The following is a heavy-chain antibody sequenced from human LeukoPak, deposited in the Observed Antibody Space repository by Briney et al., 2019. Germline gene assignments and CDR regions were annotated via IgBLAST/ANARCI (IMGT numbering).Heavy chain of an antibody. Sequence: GGSLRLSCAASGFTFSSHHMHWVRQAPGKGLEWVSTITGHGVSTYYSGSVKGRFTISRDNSKNTVYLQVRSLRGEDTAIYFCARVKEWLDAFDIWGQGTMVTVSS. V-gene: IGHV3-23*01. CDR2: ITGHGVST. CDR1: GFTFSSHH. D-gene: IGHD6-19*01. J-gene: IGHJ3*02. CDR3: ARVKEWLDAFDI.